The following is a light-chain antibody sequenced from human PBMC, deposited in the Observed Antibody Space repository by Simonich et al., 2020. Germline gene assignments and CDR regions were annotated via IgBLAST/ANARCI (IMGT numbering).Light chain of an antibody. CDR1: SSDVGSYNL. Sequence: QSALTQPASVSGSTGQSITISCTGTSSDVGSYNLVSWYQQHPGKAPKLMIYEGSKRPSGSSNRFPGSKSANTASLTIPVLPADDEADYYCCTYAGSSTLVFGGGTKLTVL. CDR2: EGS. J-gene: IGLJ2*01. V-gene: IGLV2-23*01. CDR3: CTYAGSSTLV.